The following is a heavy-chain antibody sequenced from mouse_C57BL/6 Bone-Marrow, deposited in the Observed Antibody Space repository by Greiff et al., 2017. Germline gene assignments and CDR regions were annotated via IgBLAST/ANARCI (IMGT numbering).Heavy chain of an antibody. Sequence: QVQLQQPGAELVMPGASVKLSCKASGYTFTSYWMHWVKQRPGQGLEWIGEIDPSDSYTNYNQKFKGKSTLTVDKSSSTAYMQLSSLTSEDSAVYYCAGGWFDYWGQGTQVTVSA. CDR3: AGGWFDY. CDR1: GYTFTSYW. CDR2: IDPSDSYT. J-gene: IGHJ3*01. V-gene: IGHV1-69*01.